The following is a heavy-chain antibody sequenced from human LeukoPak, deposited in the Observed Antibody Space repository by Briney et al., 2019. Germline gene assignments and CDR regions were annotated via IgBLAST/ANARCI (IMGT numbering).Heavy chain of an antibody. CDR1: GFTFSSYA. CDR3: AKGHSSGYKGDAFDI. J-gene: IGHJ3*02. Sequence: KTGGSLRLSCEASGFTFSSYAMSWVRQAPGKGLEWVSSISGSGGSTYYADSVKGRFTISRDNSKNTLYLQMNSLRAEDTAVYYCAKGHSSGYKGDAFDIWGQGTMVTVSS. V-gene: IGHV3-23*01. CDR2: ISGSGGST. D-gene: IGHD3-22*01.